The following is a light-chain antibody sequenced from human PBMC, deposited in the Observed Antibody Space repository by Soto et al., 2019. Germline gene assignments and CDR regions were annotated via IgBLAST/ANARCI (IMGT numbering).Light chain of an antibody. CDR1: QSVSSN. Sequence: EIVMTQSPATLSVSPGERATLSFRASQSVSSNLAWYQQKPGQAPRLLIYAASSRATGIPDRFSGSGSGTDFTLTISRLEPEDFAVYYCQQYGYSATFGGGTKVDI. CDR2: AAS. J-gene: IGKJ4*01. V-gene: IGKV3-20*01. CDR3: QQYGYSAT.